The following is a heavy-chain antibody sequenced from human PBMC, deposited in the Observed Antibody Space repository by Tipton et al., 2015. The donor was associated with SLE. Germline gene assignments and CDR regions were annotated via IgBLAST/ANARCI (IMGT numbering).Heavy chain of an antibody. CDR1: RFTFSTYG. J-gene: IGHJ3*02. V-gene: IGHV3-23*01. CDR2: ISGSDGST. D-gene: IGHD3-10*01. CDR3: ARRNSESGAFDM. Sequence: SLRLSCAASRFTFSTYGKRWVCQSPGKGLEWVSSISGSDGSTYYADSVKGRFTISRDNSKNTLYLQMNSLRAEDTAVYYCARRNSESGAFDMWGQGTLVTVSS.